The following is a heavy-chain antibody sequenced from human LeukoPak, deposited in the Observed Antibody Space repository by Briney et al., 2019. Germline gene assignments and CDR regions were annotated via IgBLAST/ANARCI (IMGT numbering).Heavy chain of an antibody. CDR1: EFIFGAYW. CDR2: INQDGSEK. CDR3: VRSLERFGTRDY. Sequence: GGSLRLSCAGSEFIFGAYWMTWARRAPGRGLGWVAHINQDGSEKYYMDSVKGRFTISRDNAKKSLFLQMNSLTAEDTALYYCVRSLERFGTRDYWGQGTLVTVSS. J-gene: IGHJ4*02. D-gene: IGHD3-10*01. V-gene: IGHV3-7*01.